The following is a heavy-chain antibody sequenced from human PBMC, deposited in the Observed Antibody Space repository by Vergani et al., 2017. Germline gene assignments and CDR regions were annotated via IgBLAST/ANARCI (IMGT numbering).Heavy chain of an antibody. CDR1: GFTFSNYW. J-gene: IGHJ6*03. V-gene: IGHV3-74*01. Sequence: VQLVESGGGLVQPGGSLRLSCTASGFTFSNYWMQWVRQAPGKGLMWVSRINRDGDSTSYADSVKGRFTISRDNAKNTLYLQMDSLRAEDTAVYYWARDWVDCSSTSCKGGYYMDVWGKGTTVTVSS. D-gene: IGHD2-2*01. CDR2: INRDGDST. CDR3: ARDWVDCSSTSCKGGYYMDV.